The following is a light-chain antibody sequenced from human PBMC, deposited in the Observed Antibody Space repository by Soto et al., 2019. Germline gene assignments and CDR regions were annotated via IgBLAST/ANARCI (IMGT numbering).Light chain of an antibody. V-gene: IGKV3-20*01. Sequence: EIVLTQSPGTLSLSPGERATLSCRASQSVSSTYLAWYQQKPGQAPRLLIYGASSRATGIPDRFIGSGSGADFTLXXSRXXPEXXAVYYCQQYGSSPPITFGQGTRLEIK. CDR2: GAS. CDR3: QQYGSSPPIT. CDR1: QSVSSTY. J-gene: IGKJ5*01.